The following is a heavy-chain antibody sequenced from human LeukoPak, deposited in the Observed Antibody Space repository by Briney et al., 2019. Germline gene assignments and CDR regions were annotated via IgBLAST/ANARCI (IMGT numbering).Heavy chain of an antibody. D-gene: IGHD3-9*01. V-gene: IGHV5-51*01. CDR3: TRSPDIDILTGYSRYYFDY. CDR2: IYPGDSDT. Sequence: AESLKISCKGSGYSFTSYWIGWVRQMPGKGLEWMGIIYPGDSDTRYSPSFQGQVTISADKSISTAYLQWNSLKASDTAIYYCTRSPDIDILTGYSRYYFDYWGQGTLVTVSS. CDR1: GYSFTSYW. J-gene: IGHJ4*02.